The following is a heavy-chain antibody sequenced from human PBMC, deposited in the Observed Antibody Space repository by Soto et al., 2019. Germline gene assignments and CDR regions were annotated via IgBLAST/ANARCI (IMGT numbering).Heavy chain of an antibody. J-gene: IGHJ5*02. Sequence: SETLCVTRGVAVGSIDGWGGSWSWIRQPPGKGLEWIGYIYHSGSTYYNPSLKSRVTISVDRSKNQFSLKLSSVTAADTAVYYCARVPGPWGQGTLVTVSS. CDR1: VGSIDGWGGS. CDR2: IYHSGST. V-gene: IGHV4-30-2*01. CDR3: ARVPGP.